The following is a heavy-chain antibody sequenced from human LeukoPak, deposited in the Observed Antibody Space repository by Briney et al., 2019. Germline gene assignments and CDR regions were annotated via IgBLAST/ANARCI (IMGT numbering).Heavy chain of an antibody. J-gene: IGHJ4*02. Sequence: ASVKVSCKASGYTFTSYDINWVRQATGQGLEWMGWMNPNSGNTGYAQKFQGRVTMIRSTSISTAYMELSSLRFEDTAVYYCTRSVRNGHIDYWGQGTLVAVSS. V-gene: IGHV1-8*01. D-gene: IGHD2-21*01. CDR3: TRSVRNGHIDY. CDR1: GYTFTSYD. CDR2: MNPNSGNT.